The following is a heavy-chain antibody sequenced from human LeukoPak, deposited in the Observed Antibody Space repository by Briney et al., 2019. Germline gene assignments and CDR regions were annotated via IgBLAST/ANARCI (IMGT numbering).Heavy chain of an antibody. D-gene: IGHD2-15*01. V-gene: IGHV3-30*18. J-gene: IGHJ6*02. CDR2: ISYDGSNK. CDR3: AKDQTDIVVVVAASYYYYGMDV. Sequence: GRSLGLSCAASGFTFSSYGMHWVRQAPGKGLEWVAVISYDGSNKYYADSVKGRFTISRDNSKNTLYLQMNSLRAEDTAVHYCAKDQTDIVVVVAASYYYYGMDVWGQGTTVTVSS. CDR1: GFTFSSYG.